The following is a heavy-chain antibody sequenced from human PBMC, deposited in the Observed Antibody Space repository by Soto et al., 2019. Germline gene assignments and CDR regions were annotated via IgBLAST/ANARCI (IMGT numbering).Heavy chain of an antibody. CDR3: ARVTVVVAAVFDY. J-gene: IGHJ4*02. CDR2: INHSGST. Sequence: QVQLQQWGAGLLKPSETLSLTCAVYGGSFSGYYWSWIRQPPGKGLEWIGEINHSGSTNYNPSLKSRVTISVDTSKNQFSLKLSSVTAADTAVYYCARVTVVVAAVFDYWGQGTLVTVSS. CDR1: GGSFSGYY. V-gene: IGHV4-34*01. D-gene: IGHD2-15*01.